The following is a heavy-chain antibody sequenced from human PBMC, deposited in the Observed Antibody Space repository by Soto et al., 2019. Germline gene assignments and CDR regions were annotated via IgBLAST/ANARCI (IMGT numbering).Heavy chain of an antibody. CDR1: GYTFTSYG. J-gene: IGHJ4*02. V-gene: IGHV1-18*01. Sequence: GASVKVSCKASGYTFTSYGISWVRQAPGQGLEWLGWISAYNGNTNYAQKLQGRVTMTTDTSTSTAYMELRSLRSDDTAVYYCASGRTLGYCTNGVCSFDYWGQGTLVTVSS. D-gene: IGHD2-8*01. CDR2: ISAYNGNT. CDR3: ASGRTLGYCTNGVCSFDY.